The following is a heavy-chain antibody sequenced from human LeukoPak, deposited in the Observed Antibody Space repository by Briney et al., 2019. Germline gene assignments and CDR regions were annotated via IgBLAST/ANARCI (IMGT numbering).Heavy chain of an antibody. D-gene: IGHD6-19*01. V-gene: IGHV1-69*13. CDR2: IIPIFGTA. CDR3: ASSVAGTSDYFDH. CDR1: GGTFSSYA. Sequence: ASVKVSCKASGGTFSSYAISWVRQAPGQGLEWMGGIIPIFGTANYAQKFQGRVTITADESTSTAYMELSSLRSEDTAVYYCASSVAGTSDYFDHWGQGTLVTVSS. J-gene: IGHJ4*02.